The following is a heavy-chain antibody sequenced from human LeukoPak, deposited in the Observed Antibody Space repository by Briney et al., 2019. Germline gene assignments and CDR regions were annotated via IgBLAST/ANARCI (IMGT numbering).Heavy chain of an antibody. CDR1: GFTFSSYG. J-gene: IGHJ4*02. D-gene: IGHD3-9*01. V-gene: IGHV3-30*18. CDR2: ISYDGSNK. Sequence: GGSLRLSCASSGFTFSSYGMHWVRQAPGKGLEWVAVISYDGSNKYYADSVKGRFTISRDNSKNTLYLQMNSLRADDTAVYYRAKGLRYSDNWGQGTLVTVSS. CDR3: AKGLRYSDN.